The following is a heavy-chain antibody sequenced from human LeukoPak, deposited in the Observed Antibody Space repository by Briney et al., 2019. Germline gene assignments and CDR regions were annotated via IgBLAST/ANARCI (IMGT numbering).Heavy chain of an antibody. D-gene: IGHD1-1*01. Sequence: AAVKVSCKASGYTFTGYYMHWVRQAPGQGLEWMGWINPNSGGTNYAQKFQGRVTMTRDTSISTAYMELSRLRSDDTAVYYCARDYGRLMATVDYWGLGTLVTVSS. CDR2: INPNSGGT. CDR1: GYTFTGYY. V-gene: IGHV1-2*02. J-gene: IGHJ4*02. CDR3: ARDYGRLMATVDY.